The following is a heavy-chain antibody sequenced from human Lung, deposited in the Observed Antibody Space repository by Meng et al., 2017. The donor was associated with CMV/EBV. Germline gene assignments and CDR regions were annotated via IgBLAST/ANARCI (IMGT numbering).Heavy chain of an antibody. CDR2: IHHGGST. CDR1: SLGGNY. D-gene: IGHD6-13*01. Sequence: SLGGNYWSWFRHSPGKGLAWIGRIHHGGSTTYNPSLERPVTISRGTSKNQFFLKLTSVTAADAAFYYCARASRWRYSRPRTPLYFDFWGQGTLVTVSS. CDR3: ARASRWRYSRPRTPLYFDF. V-gene: IGHV4-34*01. J-gene: IGHJ4*02.